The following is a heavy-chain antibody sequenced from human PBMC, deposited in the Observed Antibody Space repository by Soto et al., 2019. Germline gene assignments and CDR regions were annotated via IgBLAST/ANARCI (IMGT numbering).Heavy chain of an antibody. V-gene: IGHV3-23*01. CDR2: ISGSGGST. CDR3: AKDMNIVLMVYVNDAFYF. Sequence: EVQLLESGGGLVQPGGSLRLSCAASGFTFSSYAMSWVRQAPGKGLEWVSAISGSGGSTYYADSVKGRFTISRDNSKNKQYLQMNRLRAEDTAVYYCAKDMNIVLMVYVNDAFYFWGQGTMVTGCS. J-gene: IGHJ3*01. D-gene: IGHD2-8*01. CDR1: GFTFSSYA.